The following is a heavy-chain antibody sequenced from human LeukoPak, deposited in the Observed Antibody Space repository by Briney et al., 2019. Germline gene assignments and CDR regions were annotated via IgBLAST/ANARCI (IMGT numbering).Heavy chain of an antibody. Sequence: GGSLRLSCAASGFTFSSYWMSWVRQAPGKGLEWVANIKQDGSEKYYVDSVKGRFTISRDNSKNTLYLQMNSLRAEDTAVYYCASPIAAAGTYYGMDVWGQGTTVTVSS. V-gene: IGHV3-7*01. CDR3: ASPIAAAGTYYGMDV. J-gene: IGHJ6*02. D-gene: IGHD6-13*01. CDR1: GFTFSSYW. CDR2: IKQDGSEK.